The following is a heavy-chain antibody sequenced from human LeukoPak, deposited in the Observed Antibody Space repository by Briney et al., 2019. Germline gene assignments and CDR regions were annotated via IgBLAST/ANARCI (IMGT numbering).Heavy chain of an antibody. CDR1: GFTFSDYY. CDR2: ISSSGSTI. Sequence: GGSLRLSCAASGFTFSDYYMSWIRQAPGKGLEWVSYISSSGSTIYYADSVKGRFTISRDNAKNSLYLQMSSLRAEDTAVYYCARGLGTAMVRRNNWFDPWGQGTLVTVSS. D-gene: IGHD5-18*01. CDR3: ARGLGTAMVRRNNWFDP. V-gene: IGHV3-11*01. J-gene: IGHJ5*02.